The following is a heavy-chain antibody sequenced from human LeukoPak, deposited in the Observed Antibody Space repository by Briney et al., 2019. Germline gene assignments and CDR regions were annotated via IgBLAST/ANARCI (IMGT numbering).Heavy chain of an antibody. CDR2: IYYTGTT. CDR3: ARAHSIAVAADTLDY. CDR1: GGSISSYY. J-gene: IGHJ4*02. V-gene: IGHV4-59*01. Sequence: PSETLSLTCSVSGGSISSYYWSWIRQPPGKGLEWIGYIYYTGTTNYNPSLKSRVTISVDTSKNQFSLKLSSVTAADTAVYYCARAHSIAVAADTLDYWGQGTLVTVSS. D-gene: IGHD6-19*01.